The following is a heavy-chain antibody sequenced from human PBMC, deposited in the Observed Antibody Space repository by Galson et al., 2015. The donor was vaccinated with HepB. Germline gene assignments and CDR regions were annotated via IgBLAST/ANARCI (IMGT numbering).Heavy chain of an antibody. CDR1: GFTFSSYK. Sequence: SLRLSCAASGFTFSSYKMHWVRQAPGKGLEWVSHISSSSSTIYYADSVKGRFTISRDNAKNSLYLQMSSLRDEDTAVYYCARGYSGYFDYWGQGTLVTVSS. D-gene: IGHD6-13*01. CDR2: ISSSSSTI. V-gene: IGHV3-48*02. J-gene: IGHJ4*02. CDR3: ARGYSGYFDY.